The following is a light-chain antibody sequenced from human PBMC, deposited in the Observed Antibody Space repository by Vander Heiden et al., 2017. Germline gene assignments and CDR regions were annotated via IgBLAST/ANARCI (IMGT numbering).Light chain of an antibody. V-gene: IGKV3-20*01. CDR1: QSVSSRY. CDR2: GAS. J-gene: IGKJ1*01. CDR3: QQYGSSPPWT. Sequence: EIVLTQSPGTLSLSPGERATLSCRASQSVSSRYLAWYQQKPGQPPRLLIYGASSRATGIPDRFSGSGSGTDFTLTISRLEPEYFAVYYCQQYGSSPPWTFGQGTKVEIK.